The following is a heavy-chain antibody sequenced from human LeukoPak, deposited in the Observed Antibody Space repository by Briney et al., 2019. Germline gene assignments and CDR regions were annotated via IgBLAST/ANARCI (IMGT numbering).Heavy chain of an antibody. CDR1: GGSFSGYY. CDR3: ARARSYYDILTGYAYNWFDP. Sequence: SETLSLTCAVYGGSFSGYYWSWIRQPPGKGLEWIGYIYYSGSTYYNPSLKSRVTISVDTSKNQFSLKLSSVTAADTAVYYCARARSYYDILTGYAYNWFDPWGQGTLVTVSS. CDR2: IYYSGST. D-gene: IGHD3-9*01. V-gene: IGHV4-30-4*08. J-gene: IGHJ5*02.